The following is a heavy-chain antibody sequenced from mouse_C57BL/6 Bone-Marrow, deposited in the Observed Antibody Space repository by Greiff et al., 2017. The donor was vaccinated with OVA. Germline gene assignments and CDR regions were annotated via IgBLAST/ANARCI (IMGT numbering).Heavy chain of an antibody. CDR2: IWRGGST. CDR3: AKENYDYDMDY. Sequence: VKLVESGPGLVQPSQSLSITCTVSGFSLTSYGVHWVRQSPGKGLEWLGVIWRGGSTDYNAAFMSRLSFTKDNSKSQVFFKMNSLQADDTAIYYCAKENYDYDMDYWGQGTSVTVSS. CDR1: GFSLTSYG. J-gene: IGHJ4*01. V-gene: IGHV2-5*01. D-gene: IGHD2-4*01.